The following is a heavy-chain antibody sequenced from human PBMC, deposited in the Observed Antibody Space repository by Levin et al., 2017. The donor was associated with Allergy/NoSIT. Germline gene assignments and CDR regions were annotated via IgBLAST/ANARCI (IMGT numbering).Heavy chain of an antibody. J-gene: IGHJ2*01. V-gene: IGHV3-11*01. CDR3: ARAAGIAVAGTTWYFDL. CDR2: ISSSGSTI. CDR1: GFTFSDYY. D-gene: IGHD6-19*01. Sequence: GESLKISCAASGFTFSDYYMSWIRQAPGKGLEWVSYISSSGSTIYYADSVKGRFTISRDNAKNSLYLQMNSLRAEDTAVYYCARAAGIAVAGTTWYFDLWGRGTLVTVSS.